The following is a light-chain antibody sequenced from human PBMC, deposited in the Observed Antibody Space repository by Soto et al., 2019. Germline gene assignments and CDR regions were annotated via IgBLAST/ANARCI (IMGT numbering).Light chain of an antibody. CDR3: AAWDDSMNGYV. V-gene: IGLV1-44*01. Sequence: QSVLTQPPSASGTPGQRVTISCSGSSSNIGSNTVNWYKHLPGTAPKLLIYRNNERPSGVPDRFSGSKSGTSASLAISGLQSEDEADYYCAAWDDSMNGYVFGNRTKVTVL. J-gene: IGLJ1*01. CDR1: SSNIGSNT. CDR2: RNN.